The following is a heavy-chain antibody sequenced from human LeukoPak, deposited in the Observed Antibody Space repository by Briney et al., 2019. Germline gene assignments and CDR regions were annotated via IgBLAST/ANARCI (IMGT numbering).Heavy chain of an antibody. CDR3: ARPYYYDSSEGSWFDP. J-gene: IGHJ5*02. D-gene: IGHD3-22*01. CDR2: ISAYTGNT. V-gene: IGHV1-2*02. CDR1: GYTFTGYY. Sequence: ASVKVSCKASGYTFTGYYMHWVRQAPGQGLEWMGWISAYTGNTKYAQKFQGRVTMTRDTSISTAYMELSRLRSDDTAVYYCARPYYYDSSEGSWFDPWGQGTLVTVSS.